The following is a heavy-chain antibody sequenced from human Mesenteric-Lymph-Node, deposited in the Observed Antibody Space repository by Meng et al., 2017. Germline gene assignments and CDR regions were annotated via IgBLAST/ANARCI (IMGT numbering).Heavy chain of an antibody. CDR1: GYTFTSYY. V-gene: IGHV1-2*06. J-gene: IGHJ4*02. Sequence: QVQMMHSGAEVKKPESSVKVSCKASGYTFTSYYMDWVRQAPGQGLEWMGRINPNSAGTNYAKKFQGRVTMTSDPSINTAYMELSRLRSDDTAVYYCARFWDSYVYFDSWGQGTLVTVSS. D-gene: IGHD3-16*01. CDR2: INPNSAGT. CDR3: ARFWDSYVYFDS.